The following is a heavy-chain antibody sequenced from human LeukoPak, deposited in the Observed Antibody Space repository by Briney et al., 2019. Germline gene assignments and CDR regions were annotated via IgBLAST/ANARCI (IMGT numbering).Heavy chain of an antibody. D-gene: IGHD3-10*01. J-gene: IGHJ4*02. CDR2: INHSGST. V-gene: IGHV4-34*01. Sequence: PSETLSLTCAVYGGSFSGYYWSWIRQPPGKGLEWIGEINHSGSTNYNPSLKSRVTISVDTSKNQFSLKLSYVTAADTAVYYCAREGDYYGSGSYYNVGAYFDYWGQGTLVTVSS. CDR3: AREGDYYGSGSYYNVGAYFDY. CDR1: GGSFSGYY.